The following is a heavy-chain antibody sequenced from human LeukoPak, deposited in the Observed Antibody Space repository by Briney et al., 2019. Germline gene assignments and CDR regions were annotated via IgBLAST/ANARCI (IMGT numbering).Heavy chain of an antibody. J-gene: IGHJ6*02. CDR3: ATEPPYDFWSGYRAGTNGMDV. Sequence: ASVKVSCKVSGYTLTELSMHWVRQAPGKGLEWMGGFDPEDGETIYAQKFQGRVTMTEDTSTDTAYMELSSLRSEDTAVYYCATEPPYDFWSGYRAGTNGMDVWGQGTTVTVSS. D-gene: IGHD3-3*01. CDR1: GYTLTELS. V-gene: IGHV1-24*01. CDR2: FDPEDGET.